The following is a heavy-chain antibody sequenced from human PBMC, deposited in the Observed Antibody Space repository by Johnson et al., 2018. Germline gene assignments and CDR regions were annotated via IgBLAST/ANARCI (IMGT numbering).Heavy chain of an antibody. Sequence: VQLVESGGGLVQPGWSLSLSCAASGFTFSDHYMDWVRQAPGKGLEWVGRTRNKANRYPPEYAASVQGRFTIPRADSKNSLYLQIHSLKTEDTAWYYCARVSTVATTYYYYGMDVWGQGTTVTVSS. CDR3: ARVSTVATTYYYYGMDV. V-gene: IGHV3-72*01. J-gene: IGHJ6*02. D-gene: IGHD6-19*01. CDR1: GFTFSDHY. CDR2: TRNKANRYPP.